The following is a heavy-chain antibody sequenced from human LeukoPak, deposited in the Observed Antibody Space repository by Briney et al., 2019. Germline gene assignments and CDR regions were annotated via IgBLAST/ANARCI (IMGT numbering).Heavy chain of an antibody. CDR1: GFTFSSYA. D-gene: IGHD2-2*01. Sequence: GGSLRLSCAASGFTFSSYAMSWVRQAPGKGLEWVSAIRGSGGSTYYADSVKGRFTISRDNSKNTLYLQMNSLRAEDTAVYYCAKTPAFIVVVPAASWFDPWGQGTLVTVSS. V-gene: IGHV3-23*01. CDR2: IRGSGGST. CDR3: AKTPAFIVVVPAASWFDP. J-gene: IGHJ5*02.